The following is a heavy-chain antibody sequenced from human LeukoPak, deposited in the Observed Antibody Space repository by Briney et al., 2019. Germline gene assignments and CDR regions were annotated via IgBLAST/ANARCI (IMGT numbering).Heavy chain of an antibody. CDR3: ASVRATYCSGGSCYGLLYYYYYMDV. CDR1: GGSSSGSY. J-gene: IGHJ6*03. V-gene: IGHV4-34*01. Sequence: SETLSLTCAVYGGSSSGSYWSWIRQPPRKGLEWSGEINHSGSTNYNPSLKSRVTISVDTSKNQFSLKLSSVTAADTAVYYCASVRATYCSGGSCYGLLYYYYYMDVWGKGTTVTISS. D-gene: IGHD2-15*01. CDR2: INHSGST.